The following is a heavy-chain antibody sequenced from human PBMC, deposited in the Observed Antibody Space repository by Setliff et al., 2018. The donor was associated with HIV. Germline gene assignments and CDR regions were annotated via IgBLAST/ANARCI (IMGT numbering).Heavy chain of an antibody. Sequence: ASVKVSCKASGYTFTSYYVHRVRQAPGQGLEWMGILNPSGDSTAYAQKFQGRVTMTRDTSTSTVYMELSSLKSDDTAVYYCARGRYHGFGSYGDSWGQGTLVTVSS. V-gene: IGHV1-46*01. CDR3: ARGRYHGFGSYGDS. D-gene: IGHD3-10*01. CDR2: LNPSGDST. J-gene: IGHJ4*02. CDR1: GYTFTSYY.